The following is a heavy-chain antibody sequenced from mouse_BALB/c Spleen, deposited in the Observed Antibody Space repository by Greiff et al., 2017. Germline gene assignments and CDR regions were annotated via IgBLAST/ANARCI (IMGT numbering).Heavy chain of an antibody. V-gene: IGHV1-39*01. Sequence: VQLQQTGPELVKPGASVKISCKASGYSFTDYIMLWVKQSHGKSLEWIGNINPYYGSTSYNLKFKGKATLTVDKSSSTAYMQLNSLTSEDSAVYYCARGGDRGFAYWGQGTLVTVSA. J-gene: IGHJ3*01. CDR3: ARGGDRGFAY. CDR2: INPYYGST. CDR1: GYSFTDYI.